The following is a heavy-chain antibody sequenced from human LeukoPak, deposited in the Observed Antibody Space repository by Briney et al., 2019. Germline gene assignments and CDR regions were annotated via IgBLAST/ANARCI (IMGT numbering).Heavy chain of an antibody. J-gene: IGHJ6*03. D-gene: IGHD2-2*01. CDR1: GGTFSSYA. CDR2: IIPIFGTA. CDR3: VRGIVVVPAATDYYYMDV. Sequence: ASVKVSCKASGGTFSSYAISWVRQAPGQGLEWMGGIIPIFGTANYAQKFQGRVTITTDESTSTAYMELSSLRSEDTAVYYCVRGIVVVPAATDYYYMDVWGKATTGTVYS. V-gene: IGHV1-69*05.